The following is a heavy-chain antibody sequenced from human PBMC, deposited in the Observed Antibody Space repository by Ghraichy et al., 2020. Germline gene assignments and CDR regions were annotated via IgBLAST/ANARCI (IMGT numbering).Heavy chain of an antibody. CDR1: GGSISSSDYY. D-gene: IGHD3-10*01. CDR3: ARQGVRGLSRWFDP. Sequence: SETLSLTCTVSGGSISSSDYYWVWIRQPPGKGLESIGSVYRSGSAFYNTSLRSRVTISVDTSKNQFSRKVNSVTAADTAVYYCARQGVRGLSRWFDPWGQGTLVTVSS. V-gene: IGHV4-39*01. J-gene: IGHJ5*02. CDR2: VYRSGSA.